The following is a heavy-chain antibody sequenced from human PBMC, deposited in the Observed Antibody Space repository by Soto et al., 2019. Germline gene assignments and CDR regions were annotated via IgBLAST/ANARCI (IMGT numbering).Heavy chain of an antibody. V-gene: IGHV4-34*01. CDR1: GGSFSGYY. Sequence: QVQLQQWGAGLLKPSETLSLTCAVYGGSFSGYYWSWIRQPPGKGLEWIGEINHSGSTNYNPSLKSRVTISVDTSKNQFSLKLSSVTAADTAVYYCARGITIFGVVIMGPPYYYGMDVWGQGTTVTVSS. J-gene: IGHJ6*02. D-gene: IGHD3-3*01. CDR2: INHSGST. CDR3: ARGITIFGVVIMGPPYYYGMDV.